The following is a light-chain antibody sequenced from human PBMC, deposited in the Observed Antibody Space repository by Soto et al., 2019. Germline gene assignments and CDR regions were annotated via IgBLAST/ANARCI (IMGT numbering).Light chain of an antibody. CDR3: QQYNSYPLT. CDR1: QSISSW. CDR2: DAS. Sequence: DIHMTHSPSTLSASVGDRVTITFRASQSISSWLAWYQQKPGKAPKLLIYDASSLESGVPSRFSGSGSGTEFTLTISSLQPDDFATYYCQQYNSYPLTFGGGTKVDIK. J-gene: IGKJ4*01. V-gene: IGKV1-5*01.